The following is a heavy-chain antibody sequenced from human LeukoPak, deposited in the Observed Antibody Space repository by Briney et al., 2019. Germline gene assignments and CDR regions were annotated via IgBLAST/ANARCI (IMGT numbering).Heavy chain of an antibody. D-gene: IGHD6-13*01. J-gene: IGHJ4*02. CDR2: IIPIFGTA. CDR1: GYTFTSYG. Sequence: SVKVSCKASGYTFTSYGISWVRQAPGQGLEWMGGIIPIFGTANYAQKFQGRVTITADKSTTTAYMELSSLRSEDTAVYYCARSSIIAAAGPYYFDYWGQGTLVTVSS. V-gene: IGHV1-69*06. CDR3: ARSSIIAAAGPYYFDY.